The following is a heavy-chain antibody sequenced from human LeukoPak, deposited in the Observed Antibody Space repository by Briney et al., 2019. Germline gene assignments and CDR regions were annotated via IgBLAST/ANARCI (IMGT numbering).Heavy chain of an antibody. CDR1: GFTFSNYA. Sequence: GGSLRLSCAASGFTFSNYAMHWVRQAPGKGLEWVAIISYDGTKQFYADSVKGRFTVSRDNSKNTLFLQMNNLRTEDTAVYYCAKDKSVSADYYFDYWGQGTLVTVSS. D-gene: IGHD5/OR15-5a*01. CDR3: AKDKSVSADYYFDY. CDR2: ISYDGTKQ. V-gene: IGHV3-30*04. J-gene: IGHJ4*02.